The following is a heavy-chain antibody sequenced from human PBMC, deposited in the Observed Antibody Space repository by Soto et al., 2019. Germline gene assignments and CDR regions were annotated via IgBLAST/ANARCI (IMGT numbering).Heavy chain of an antibody. V-gene: IGHV2-5*02. CDR2: IYWDDDQ. CDR1: GFSLSAPGVG. D-gene: IGHD2-15*01. CDR3: VHTPNYRLGGLHY. J-gene: IGHJ4*02. Sequence: SGPTLVNPTETLTLTCSFSGFSLSAPGVGVGWVRQPRGQALEFLALIYWDDDQKFRPSLRNRLTISKDTSKNEVVLTMTNMDSVDSGTYYCVHTPNYRLGGLHYWGRGTLVTVSS.